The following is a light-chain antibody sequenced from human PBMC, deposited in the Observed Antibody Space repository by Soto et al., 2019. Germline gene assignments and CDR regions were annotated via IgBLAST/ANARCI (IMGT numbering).Light chain of an antibody. CDR1: QSVSSY. Sequence: EIVLTQSPATLSLSPGERATLSCRASQSVSSYLAWYQQKPGQAPRLLIYDASNRATGIPAMFSGSGSGTDFPLTISSLEPNDFAVYYCQQRSDWPSTFGGGTKVQIK. CDR2: DAS. V-gene: IGKV3-11*01. J-gene: IGKJ4*01. CDR3: QQRSDWPST.